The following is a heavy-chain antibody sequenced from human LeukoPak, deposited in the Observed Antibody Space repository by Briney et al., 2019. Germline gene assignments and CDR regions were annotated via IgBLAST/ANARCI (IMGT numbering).Heavy chain of an antibody. D-gene: IGHD6-25*01. CDR2: IIPILGIA. CDR3: ARGRYRSDSSWNDY. CDR1: GGTFSSYA. Sequence: GASVKVSCKASGGTFSSYAISWVRQAPRQGLEWMGRIIPILGIANYAQKFQGRVTITADKSTSTAYMELSSLRSEDTAVYYCARGRYRSDSSWNDYWGQGTLVTVSS. V-gene: IGHV1-69*04. J-gene: IGHJ4*02.